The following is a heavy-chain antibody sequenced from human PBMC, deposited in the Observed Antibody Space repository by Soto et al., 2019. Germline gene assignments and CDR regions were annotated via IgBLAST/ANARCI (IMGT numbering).Heavy chain of an antibody. Sequence: QLQLQESGSGLVKPSQTLSLTCAVSGGSISSDGYSWSWIRQPPGKGLEWIGYIYHSGSTYYNPSLKSRVTISVDRSKNQFSPKLSSVTAADTAVYYCARGGLGETYFDYWGQGTLVTGSS. D-gene: IGHD3-10*01. CDR1: GGSISSDGYS. CDR3: ARGGLGETYFDY. J-gene: IGHJ4*02. V-gene: IGHV4-30-2*01. CDR2: IYHSGST.